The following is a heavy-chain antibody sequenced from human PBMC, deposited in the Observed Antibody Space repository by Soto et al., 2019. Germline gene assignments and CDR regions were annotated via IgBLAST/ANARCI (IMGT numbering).Heavy chain of an antibody. D-gene: IGHD2-21*02. Sequence: PGGSLRLSCAASGFTFSDYYMSWIRQAPGKGLEWVSYISSSGSTIYYADSVKGRFTISRDNAKNSLYLQMNSLRAEDTAVYYCARGAARTAIYYYYYGMDVWGRGTTVTVSS. CDR3: ARGAARTAIYYYYYGMDV. V-gene: IGHV3-11*01. CDR2: ISSSGSTI. J-gene: IGHJ6*02. CDR1: GFTFSDYY.